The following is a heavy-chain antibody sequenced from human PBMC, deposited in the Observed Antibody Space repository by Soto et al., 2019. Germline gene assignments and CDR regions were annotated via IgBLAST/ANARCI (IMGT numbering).Heavy chain of an antibody. CDR1: GFTFTSSA. CDR3: AADTWFGELFQLGL. Sequence: QMQLVQSGPEVKKPGTSVKVSCKASGFTFTSSAVQWVRQARGQRLEWIGWIVVGSGNTNYAQKFQERVTITRDMSTTTAYMQLSSLRSEDTAVYYCAADTWFGELFQLGLWGRGTLVTVSS. J-gene: IGHJ2*01. D-gene: IGHD3-10*01. V-gene: IGHV1-58*01. CDR2: IVVGSGNT.